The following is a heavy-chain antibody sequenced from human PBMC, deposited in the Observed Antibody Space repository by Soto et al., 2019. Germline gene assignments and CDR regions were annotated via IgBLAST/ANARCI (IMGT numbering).Heavy chain of an antibody. D-gene: IGHD3-22*01. J-gene: IGHJ4*02. V-gene: IGHV1-69*01. CDR3: ARGFPDHTYYYDSSGYYTDGGFDY. Sequence: QVQLVQSGAEVKKPGSSVKVSCKASGGTFSSYAISWVRQAPGQGLEWMGGIIPIFGTANYAQKFQGRVTITADESTSTAYMELSSLRSEDTAVYYCARGFPDHTYYYDSSGYYTDGGFDYWGQGTLVTVSS. CDR1: GGTFSSYA. CDR2: IIPIFGTA.